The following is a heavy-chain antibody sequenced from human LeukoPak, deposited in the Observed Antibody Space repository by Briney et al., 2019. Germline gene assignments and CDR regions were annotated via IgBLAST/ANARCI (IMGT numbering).Heavy chain of an antibody. Sequence: GASVKVSCKASGYTFTSYGISWVRQAPGQRLEWMGWISAYNGNTTYAQKLQGRVTMTTDTSTSTAYMELRSLRSDDTAVYYCARGGYCSSTSCYAFDYWGQGTLVTVSS. D-gene: IGHD2-2*01. J-gene: IGHJ4*02. CDR1: GYTFTSYG. CDR3: ARGGYCSSTSCYAFDY. V-gene: IGHV1-18*01. CDR2: ISAYNGNT.